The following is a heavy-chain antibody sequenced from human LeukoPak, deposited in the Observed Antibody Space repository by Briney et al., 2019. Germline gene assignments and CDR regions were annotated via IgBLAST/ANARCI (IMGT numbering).Heavy chain of an antibody. D-gene: IGHD3-22*01. Sequence: ASVKVPCKASGYTFTGYYMHWVRQAPGQGPEWMGWINPNSGGTNYAQKFQGRVTMTRDTSISTAYMELSRLRSDDTAVYYCARGYYYDSSGYFFDYWGQGTLVTVSS. J-gene: IGHJ4*02. CDR1: GYTFTGYY. V-gene: IGHV1-2*02. CDR3: ARGYYYDSSGYFFDY. CDR2: INPNSGGT.